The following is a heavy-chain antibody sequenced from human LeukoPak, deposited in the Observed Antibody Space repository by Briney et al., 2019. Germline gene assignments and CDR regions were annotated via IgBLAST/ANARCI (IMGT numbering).Heavy chain of an antibody. CDR1: GGTFSSYA. Sequence: SVKVSCKASGGTFSSYAISWVRQAPGQGLEWMGGIIPIFGTANYAQKFQGRVTITADESTSTAYMELSGLRSEDTAVYYCARDPEGFYYYYGMDVWGQGTTVTVSS. V-gene: IGHV1-69*13. CDR3: ARDPEGFYYYYGMDV. CDR2: IIPIFGTA. J-gene: IGHJ6*02.